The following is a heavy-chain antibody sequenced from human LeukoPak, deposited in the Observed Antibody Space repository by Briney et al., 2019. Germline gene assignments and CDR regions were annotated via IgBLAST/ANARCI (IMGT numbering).Heavy chain of an antibody. CDR1: GGSFSGYY. Sequence: KPSETLSLTCAVYGGSFSGYYWSWIRQPPGKGLEWIGEINHSGSTNYNPSLKSRVTISVDTSKNQFSLKLSSVTAADTAVYYCASGEQLVAVFDYWGQGTLVTVSS. D-gene: IGHD6-6*01. CDR3: ASGEQLVAVFDY. V-gene: IGHV4-34*01. CDR2: INHSGST. J-gene: IGHJ4*02.